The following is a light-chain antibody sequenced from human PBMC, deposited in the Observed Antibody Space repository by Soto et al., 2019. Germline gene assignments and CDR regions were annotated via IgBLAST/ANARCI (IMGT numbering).Light chain of an antibody. Sequence: DIQMTQSPSTVSASVGDRVTITCRASQSISSWLAWYQQKPGNAPKLLIYDASSLESGDPSRFSGSGSGTEFTLTISSLQPDDFATYYCQQYNSYPWTFGQGTKVDIK. J-gene: IGKJ1*01. CDR3: QQYNSYPWT. CDR1: QSISSW. CDR2: DAS. V-gene: IGKV1-5*01.